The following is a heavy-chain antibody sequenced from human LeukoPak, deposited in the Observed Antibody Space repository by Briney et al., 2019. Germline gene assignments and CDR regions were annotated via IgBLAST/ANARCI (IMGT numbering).Heavy chain of an antibody. V-gene: IGHV3-23*01. CDR1: GFTFSSYA. J-gene: IGHJ6*02. CDR2: ISGSGGST. D-gene: IGHD3-3*01. Sequence: GGSLRLSCAASGFTFSSYAMSWVRQAPGKGLEWVSAISGSGGSTYYADSVKGRFTISRGNSKNTLYLQMNSLRAEDTAVYYCAKGPTILYYYYYGMDVWGQGTTVTVSS. CDR3: AKGPTILYYYYYGMDV.